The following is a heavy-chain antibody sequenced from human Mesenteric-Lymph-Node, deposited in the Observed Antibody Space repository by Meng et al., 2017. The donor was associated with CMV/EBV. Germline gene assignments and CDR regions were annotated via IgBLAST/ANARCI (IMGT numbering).Heavy chain of an antibody. V-gene: IGHV3-23*01. J-gene: IGHJ6*02. Sequence: GESLKLSCAVSGLTFTDYAMSWVRQAPGKGLEWVSTISGNGGSTYSADSVKGRFTISRDNSKNTLFLQMNSLGAEDTAIYYCAKSGGGRYEGYGMDVWGQGTTVTVSS. CDR1: GLTFTDYA. D-gene: IGHD1-26*01. CDR2: ISGNGGST. CDR3: AKSGGGRYEGYGMDV.